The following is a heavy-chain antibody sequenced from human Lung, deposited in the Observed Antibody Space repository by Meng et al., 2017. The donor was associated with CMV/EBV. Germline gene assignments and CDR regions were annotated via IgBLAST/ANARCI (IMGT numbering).Heavy chain of an antibody. CDR3: TRVGTYYYDSSGYYLREEGYFDY. V-gene: IGHV3-49*04. Sequence: GGSXRLXCTASGFTFGDYAMSWVRQAPGKGLEWVGFIRSKAYGGTTEYAASVKGRFTISRDDSKSIAYLQMNSLKTEDTAVYYCTRVGTYYYDSSGYYLREEGYFDYWGQG. J-gene: IGHJ4*02. CDR1: GFTFGDYA. D-gene: IGHD3-22*01. CDR2: IRSKAYGGTT.